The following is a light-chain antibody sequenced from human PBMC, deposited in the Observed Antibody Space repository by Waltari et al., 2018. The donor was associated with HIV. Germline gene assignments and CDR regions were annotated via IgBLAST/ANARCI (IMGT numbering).Light chain of an antibody. CDR2: DVS. J-gene: IGLJ2*01. CDR1: SSDVGGSNY. V-gene: IGLV2-14*03. CDR3: SSYTSNSTVV. Sequence: QSALTQPASVSGSPGQSITISCAGTSSDVGGSNYVSWYQQHPGKAPKLMIYDVSNLPSGDSNRFSCAKSGNTASLTISGLQADDEADYYCSSYTSNSTVVFGGGTKLTVL.